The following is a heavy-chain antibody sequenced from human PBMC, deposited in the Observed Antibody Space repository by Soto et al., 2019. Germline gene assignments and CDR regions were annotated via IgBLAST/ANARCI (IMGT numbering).Heavy chain of an antibody. Sequence: PSETLSLTCTVAGDSVSSGGYYWTWIRQRPGKGLEWIGYIFHTGSAYYTPSLKPRLSLSLDTSRGHFSLRLTSVTAADPAFFYSANPFRGSSPGLDFWGQGTTVTVSS. CDR1: GDSVSSGGYY. J-gene: IGHJ6*02. D-gene: IGHD6-6*01. CDR2: IFHTGSA. CDR3: ANPFRGSSPGLDF. V-gene: IGHV4-31*03.